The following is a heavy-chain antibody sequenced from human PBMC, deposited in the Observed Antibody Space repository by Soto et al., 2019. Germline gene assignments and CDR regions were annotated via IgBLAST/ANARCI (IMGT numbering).Heavy chain of an antibody. V-gene: IGHV1-24*01. CDR2: FDPEDGET. Sequence: ASVKVSCKVSGYTLTELSMHWVRQAPGKGLEWMGGFDPEDGETNYAQKFQGRVTMTEDTSTDTAYMELSSLRSEDRAVYYCATAKITMVRGHPMDVWGQGTTVTVSS. J-gene: IGHJ6*02. CDR3: ATAKITMVRGHPMDV. CDR1: GYTLTELS. D-gene: IGHD3-10*01.